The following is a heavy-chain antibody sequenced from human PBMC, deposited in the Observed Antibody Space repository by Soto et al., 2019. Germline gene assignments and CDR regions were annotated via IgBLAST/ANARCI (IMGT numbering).Heavy chain of an antibody. Sequence: QITLKESGPPLVKPTQTLTLTCTFSGFSLSTREVGVGWIRQPPGKALEWLAVIYWDDSKHYSPSLKSRVTITKDTSKNQVVLAVTNMDPVDTAIYYCAHAYDGTSRYWGQETLVTVSS. CDR2: IYWDDSK. V-gene: IGHV2-5*02. CDR1: GFSLSTREVG. J-gene: IGHJ4*02. CDR3: AHAYDGTSRY. D-gene: IGHD3-22*01.